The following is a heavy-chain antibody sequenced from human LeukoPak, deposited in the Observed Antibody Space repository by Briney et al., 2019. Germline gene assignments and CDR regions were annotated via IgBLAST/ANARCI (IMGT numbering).Heavy chain of an antibody. CDR3: ARGDGVVNDAFDI. D-gene: IGHD3-3*01. Sequence: PGGSLRLSCAASGFTFSSYSMNWVRQAPGKGLEWVSYISSSSSTIYYADSVKGRFTISRDNAKNSLYLQMNSLRAEDTAVYYCARGDGVVNDAFDIWGQGTMVTVSS. J-gene: IGHJ3*02. CDR1: GFTFSSYS. CDR2: ISSSSSTI. V-gene: IGHV3-48*01.